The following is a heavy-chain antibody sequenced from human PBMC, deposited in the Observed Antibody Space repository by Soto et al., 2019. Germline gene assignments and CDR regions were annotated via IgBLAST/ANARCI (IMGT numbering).Heavy chain of an antibody. CDR3: ARLGYCSGGSCYGYYYYGMDV. Sequence: GASVKVSCKASGYTFTSYGINWVRQAPGQGLEWMGWISAYNGNTNYAQKLQGRVTMTTDTSTSTAYMELRSLRSDDTAVYYCARLGYCSGGSCYGYYYYGMDVWGQGTTVTVSS. J-gene: IGHJ6*02. V-gene: IGHV1-18*01. CDR1: GYTFTSYG. CDR2: ISAYNGNT. D-gene: IGHD2-15*01.